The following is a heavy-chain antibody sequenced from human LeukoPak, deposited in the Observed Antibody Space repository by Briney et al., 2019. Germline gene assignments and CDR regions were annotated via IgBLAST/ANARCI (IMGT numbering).Heavy chain of an antibody. Sequence: GGSLRLSCAASGYTFSSYSMNWVRQAPGKGLEWVSSISSSSSYIYYADSVKGRFTISRDNAKNSLYLQMNGLRAEDTAVYYCASLTTVTTNFQHWGQGTLVTVSS. CDR1: GYTFSSYS. CDR2: ISSSSSYI. D-gene: IGHD4-17*01. V-gene: IGHV3-21*01. J-gene: IGHJ1*01. CDR3: ASLTTVTTNFQH.